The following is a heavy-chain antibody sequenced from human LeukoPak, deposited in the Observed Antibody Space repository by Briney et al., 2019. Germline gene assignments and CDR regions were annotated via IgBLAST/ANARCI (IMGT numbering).Heavy chain of an antibody. V-gene: IGHV3-30*02. Sequence: PGGSLRLSCAASGFTFSSYGMHWVRQAPGKGLEWVAFIRYDGSNKYYADSVKGRFTISRDNSKNTLYLQMNSLRAEDTAVYYCAKGTAPYYYGMDVWGQGTTVTVSS. D-gene: IGHD4-17*01. CDR1: GFTFSSYG. CDR3: AKGTAPYYYGMDV. J-gene: IGHJ6*02. CDR2: IRYDGSNK.